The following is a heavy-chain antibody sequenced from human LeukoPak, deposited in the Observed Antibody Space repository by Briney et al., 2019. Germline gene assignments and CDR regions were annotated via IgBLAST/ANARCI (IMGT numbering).Heavy chain of an antibody. J-gene: IGHJ4*02. Sequence: ASVKVSCKASGYTFTSYYMHWVRQAPGQELEWMGIINPSGGSTSYAQKFQGRVTMTRDMSTSTVYMELSSLRSEDTAVYYCASSREGYSGYDKDDYWGQGTLVTVSS. D-gene: IGHD5-12*01. CDR3: ASSREGYSGYDKDDY. CDR1: GYTFTSYY. CDR2: INPSGGST. V-gene: IGHV1-46*01.